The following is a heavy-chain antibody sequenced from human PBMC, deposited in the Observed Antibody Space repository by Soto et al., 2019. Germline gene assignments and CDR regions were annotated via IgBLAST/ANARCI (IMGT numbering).Heavy chain of an antibody. CDR1: GFAFSSHP. CDR3: ARRVIGSSRAFDI. Sequence: GGSLRLSCAASGFAFSSHPMSWVRQAPEKGLEWVAGISDGGDLTYNADSVRGRFTISRDNSRNTLYLQMNSLRAEDTAVYYCARRVIGSSRAFDIWGQGTMVTVSS. D-gene: IGHD3-10*01. J-gene: IGHJ3*02. V-gene: IGHV3-23*01. CDR2: ISDGGDLT.